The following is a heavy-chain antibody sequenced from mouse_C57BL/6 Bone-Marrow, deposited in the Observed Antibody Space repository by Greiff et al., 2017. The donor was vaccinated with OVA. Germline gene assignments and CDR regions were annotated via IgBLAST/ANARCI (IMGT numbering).Heavy chain of an antibody. V-gene: IGHV14-4*01. CDR1: GFNIKDDY. D-gene: IGHD5-5*01. Sequence: EVKVVESGAELVRPGASVKLSCTASGFNIKDDYMHWVKQRPEQGLEWIGWIDPENGDTEYASKFQGKATITADTSSNTAYLQLSSLTSEDTAVYYCTTILPHFDYWGQGTTLTVSS. J-gene: IGHJ2*01. CDR2: IDPENGDT. CDR3: TTILPHFDY.